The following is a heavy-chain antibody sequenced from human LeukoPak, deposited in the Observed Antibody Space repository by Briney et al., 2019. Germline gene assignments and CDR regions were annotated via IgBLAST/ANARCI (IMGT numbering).Heavy chain of an antibody. CDR3: AREENCSGGSCYYY. J-gene: IGHJ4*02. V-gene: IGHV1-2*06. CDR2: INPNSGGT. D-gene: IGHD2-15*01. CDR1: GYTFTAYY. Sequence: ASVKVSCKASGYTFTAYYMHWVRQAPGQGLERMGRINPNSGGTNYAQKFRGRVTMTRDTSISTAYMELSRLTSDDTAVYYCAREENCSGGSCYYYWGQGTLVTVSS.